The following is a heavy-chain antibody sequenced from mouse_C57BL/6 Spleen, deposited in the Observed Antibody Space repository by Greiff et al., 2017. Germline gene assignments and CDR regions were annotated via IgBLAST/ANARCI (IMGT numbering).Heavy chain of an antibody. CDR2: IYPGSGST. J-gene: IGHJ3*01. D-gene: IGHD2-4*01. Sequence: VQLQQPGAELVKPGASVKMSCKASGYTFTRYWITWVKQRPGQGLEWIGDIYPGSGSTNYNEKFKSKATLTVDTSSSTAYMQLSSLTSEDSAVYYCARSYYDYDGFAYWGQGTLVTVSA. V-gene: IGHV1-55*01. CDR3: ARSYYDYDGFAY. CDR1: GYTFTRYW.